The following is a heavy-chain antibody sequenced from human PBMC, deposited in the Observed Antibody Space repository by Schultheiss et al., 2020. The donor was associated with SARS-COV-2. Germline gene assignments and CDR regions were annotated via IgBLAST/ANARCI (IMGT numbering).Heavy chain of an antibody. CDR3: ARDQWTGSFDA. J-gene: IGHJ3*01. Sequence: SQTLSLTCTVSGGSISSYYWSWIRQPPGKGLEWIGYIYYSGSTYYNPSLKSRVTMSVDMSRNQFSLRLSSVTAADTAIYYCARDQWTGSFDAWGQGTMVTVSS. CDR2: IYYSGST. V-gene: IGHV4-59*01. D-gene: IGHD3/OR15-3a*01. CDR1: GGSISSYY.